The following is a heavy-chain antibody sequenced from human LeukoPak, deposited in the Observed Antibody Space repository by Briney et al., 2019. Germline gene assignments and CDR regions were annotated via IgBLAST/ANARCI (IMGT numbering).Heavy chain of an antibody. V-gene: IGHV4-39*07. CDR3: ARYEEAVLDAFDI. CDR2: IHYSRST. Sequence: SETLSLTCTASGGSISSSSYYWGWIRQPPGQGLQWIGTIHYSRSTNYNASLKSRATISVDKSKKQFSLKLSSVTAADTAVYYCARYEEAVLDAFDIWGQGTMVTVSS. CDR1: GGSISSSSYY. J-gene: IGHJ3*02. D-gene: IGHD3-16*01.